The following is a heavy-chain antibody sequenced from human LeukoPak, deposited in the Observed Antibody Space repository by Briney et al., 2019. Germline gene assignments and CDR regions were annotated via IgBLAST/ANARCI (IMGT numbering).Heavy chain of an antibody. Sequence: SSETLSLTCAVYGGSFSGYYWSWIRQPPGKGLEWIGEINHSGSTNYNPSLKSRVTISVDTSKNQFSLKLSSVTAADTAVYYCARGLGRITMVRGVIPGWFDPWGQGTLVTVSS. J-gene: IGHJ5*02. CDR1: GGSFSGYY. V-gene: IGHV4-34*01. D-gene: IGHD3-10*01. CDR2: INHSGST. CDR3: ARGLGRITMVRGVIPGWFDP.